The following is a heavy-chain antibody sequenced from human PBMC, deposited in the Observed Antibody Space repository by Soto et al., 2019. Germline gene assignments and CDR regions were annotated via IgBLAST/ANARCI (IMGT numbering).Heavy chain of an antibody. Sequence: SVKVSCKASGFTFRTPAVQWVRQARGQRLEWIGWIVVGNDNTNYAQKFQERVTITRDMSTSTAYMELSSLRSDDTAVYFCVKDRDSNSWPSRDVWGPGTTVTVSS. D-gene: IGHD3-22*01. J-gene: IGHJ6*02. CDR1: GFTFRTPA. CDR2: IVVGNDNT. CDR3: VKDRDSNSWPSRDV. V-gene: IGHV1-58*01.